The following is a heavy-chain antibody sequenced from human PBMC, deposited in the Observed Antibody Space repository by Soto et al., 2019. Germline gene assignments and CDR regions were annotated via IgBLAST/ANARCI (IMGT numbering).Heavy chain of an antibody. Sequence: QLVQSGAEVKKPGSSVKVSCKASGGPFSTYAISWVRQAPGQGLEWMGGIIPIFGTANYAQRFLGRVTISADDSTRTAYMELRSLTSDDTAVYFWAKALTMAAPHWFGPWGQGTQVTVSS. CDR1: GGPFSTYA. V-gene: IGHV1-69*01. CDR2: IIPIFGTA. CDR3: AKALTMAAPHWFGP. J-gene: IGHJ5*02. D-gene: IGHD3-10*01.